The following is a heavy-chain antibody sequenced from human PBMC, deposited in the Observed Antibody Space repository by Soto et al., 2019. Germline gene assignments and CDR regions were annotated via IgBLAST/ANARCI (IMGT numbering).Heavy chain of an antibody. D-gene: IGHD2-21*02. CDR2: IYPGNSDT. J-gene: IGHJ1*01. CDR3: ARHAYCVGVCYSEYFQH. Sequence: GESLKISCKGSGYSFTSYWIGWVRQMPGKGLEWMGIIYPGNSDTRYSPSFQGQVTISADKSISTAYLQWSSLKASDPAMYYCARHAYCVGVCYSEYFQHRGQGTLVTVTS. V-gene: IGHV5-51*01. CDR1: GYSFTSYW.